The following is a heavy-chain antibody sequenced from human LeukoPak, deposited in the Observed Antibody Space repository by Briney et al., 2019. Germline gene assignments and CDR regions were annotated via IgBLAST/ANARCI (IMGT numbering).Heavy chain of an antibody. D-gene: IGHD1-1*01. CDR1: GGSISSSSYY. J-gene: IGHJ4*02. Sequence: SETLSLTCTVSGGSISSSSYYWGWIRQPPGKGLEWIGSIYYSGSTYYNPSLKSRVTISVDTSKNQFSLKLSSVTAADTAVYYCASSQLKHSLMTFDYWGQGTLVTVSS. V-gene: IGHV4-39*01. CDR3: ASSQLKHSLMTFDY. CDR2: IYYSGST.